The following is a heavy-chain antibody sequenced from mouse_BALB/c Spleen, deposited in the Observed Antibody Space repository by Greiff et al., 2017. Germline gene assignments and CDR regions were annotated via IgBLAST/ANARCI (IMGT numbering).Heavy chain of an antibody. CDR1: GFTFSSYA. J-gene: IGHJ4*01. Sequence: EVMLVESGGGLVKPGGSLKLSCAASGFTFSSYAMSWVRQTPEKRLEWVATISSGGSYTYYPDSVKGRFTISRDNAKNTLYLQMSSLRSEDTAMYYCARQTHYYGSSGSAMDYWGQGTSVTVSS. CDR3: ARQTHYYGSSGSAMDY. V-gene: IGHV5-9-3*01. CDR2: ISSGGSYT. D-gene: IGHD1-1*01.